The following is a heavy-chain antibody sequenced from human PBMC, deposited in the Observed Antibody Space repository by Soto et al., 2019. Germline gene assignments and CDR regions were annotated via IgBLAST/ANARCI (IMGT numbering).Heavy chain of an antibody. CDR3: ARESKWYGGQYFQD. J-gene: IGHJ1*01. Sequence: EVQLLQSRGGLAQPGTSLRLSCAASGFTFKYYAMTWVRQAPGKGLEWVSTISGSGDKTDYADSVKGRFRVSRDNSKAPLYLQMDSLRADDTALYYCARESKWYGGQYFQDWGQGTLVTVSS. D-gene: IGHD2-8*01. V-gene: IGHV3-23*01. CDR1: GFTFKYYA. CDR2: ISGSGDKT.